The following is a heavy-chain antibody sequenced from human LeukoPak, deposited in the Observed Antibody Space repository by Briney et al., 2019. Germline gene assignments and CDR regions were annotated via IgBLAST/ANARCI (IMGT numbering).Heavy chain of an antibody. CDR3: ARGRGAITMVRGVSVWFDP. Sequence: SETLSLTCAVYGGSFSGYYWSWIRQPPAKGLEWIGEINHSGSTNYNPSLKSRVTISVDTSKNQFSLKLSSVTAADTAVYYCARGRGAITMVRGVSVWFDPWGQGTLVTVSS. D-gene: IGHD3-10*01. CDR2: INHSGST. J-gene: IGHJ5*02. CDR1: GGSFSGYY. V-gene: IGHV4-34*01.